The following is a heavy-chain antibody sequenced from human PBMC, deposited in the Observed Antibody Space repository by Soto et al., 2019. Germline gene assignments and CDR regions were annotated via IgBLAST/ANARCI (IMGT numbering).Heavy chain of an antibody. J-gene: IGHJ6*01. CDR1: GYTFSTYG. Sequence: ASVKVSCKASGYTFSTYGMHWVRQAPGQGLEWTGWLNGGTGQTRYSQRFQDRVIITRDTSASTGYMELSSLRSEDTAVYYCARVRYGGNLRSYYYYGMDVWGQGTTVTVSS. CDR3: ARVRYGGNLRSYYYYGMDV. CDR2: LNGGTGQT. V-gene: IGHV1-3*01. D-gene: IGHD4-17*01.